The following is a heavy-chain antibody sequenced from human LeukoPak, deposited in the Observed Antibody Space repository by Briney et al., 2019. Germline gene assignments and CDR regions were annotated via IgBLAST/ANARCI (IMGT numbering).Heavy chain of an antibody. D-gene: IGHD3-22*01. Sequence: SETLSLTCTVSGGSIRSSYYYWGWIRQPPGKGLEWIGSIYDSGSTYYNPSLKSRVTISRDNAKNSLYLQMNSLRAEDTAMYYCARSGYYYDSSGYSTNDYWGQGTLVTVSP. J-gene: IGHJ4*02. CDR2: IYDSGST. V-gene: IGHV4-39*01. CDR1: GGSIRSSYYY. CDR3: ARSGYYYDSSGYSTNDY.